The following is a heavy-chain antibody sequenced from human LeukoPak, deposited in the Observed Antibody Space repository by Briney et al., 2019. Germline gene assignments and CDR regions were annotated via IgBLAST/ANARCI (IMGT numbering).Heavy chain of an antibody. CDR3: AKDPRDTAIPYFDY. Sequence: PGGSLRLSCAASGFRLSSYGMHWVRQAPGKGLEWVAFIRYDGNYKNYADSMKGRFTISRDNSKNTLYLQMNSLRTEDTAVYYCAKDPRDTAIPYFDYWGQGTLVTVSS. V-gene: IGHV3-30*02. CDR1: GFRLSSYG. CDR2: IRYDGNYK. D-gene: IGHD5-18*01. J-gene: IGHJ4*02.